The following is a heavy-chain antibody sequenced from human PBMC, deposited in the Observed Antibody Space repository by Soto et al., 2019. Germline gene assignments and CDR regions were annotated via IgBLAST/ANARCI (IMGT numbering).Heavy chain of an antibody. V-gene: IGHV3-33*01. CDR1: GFTFSSYG. CDR2: IWYDGSNK. Sequence: QVQLLESGGGVVQPGRSLRLSCAASGFTFSSYGMHWVRQAPGKGLEWVAVIWYDGSNKYYADSVKGRFTISRDNSKNTLYLQMNSLRAEDTAVYYCARDSSGYYSPCDYGGQGTMVTVSS. CDR3: ARDSSGYYSPCDY. J-gene: IGHJ4*02. D-gene: IGHD3-22*01.